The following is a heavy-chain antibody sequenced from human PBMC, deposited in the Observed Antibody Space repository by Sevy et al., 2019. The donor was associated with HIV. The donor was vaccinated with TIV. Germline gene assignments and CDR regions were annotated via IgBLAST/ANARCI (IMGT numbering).Heavy chain of an antibody. V-gene: IGHV3-11*04. CDR3: ARASITMVRALWYFDY. Sequence: GGSLRLSCAASGFTFSDYSMSWIRQAPGKGLEWVSYIRSSNTIYYADSVKGRFTISRDNAKNSLYLQMNSLRAEDTAVYYCARASITMVRALWYFDYWGQGTLVTVSS. CDR2: IRSSNTI. CDR1: GFTFSDYS. J-gene: IGHJ4*02. D-gene: IGHD3-10*01.